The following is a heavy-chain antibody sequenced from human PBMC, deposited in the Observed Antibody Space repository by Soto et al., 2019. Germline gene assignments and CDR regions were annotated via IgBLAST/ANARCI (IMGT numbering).Heavy chain of an antibody. CDR2: LYTMGST. Sequence: QVQLQESGPGLVKSSETLSLTCTVSGGSISGYYWSWIRQPAGKGLEWIGRLYTMGSTNYNPSLQRRVTMSVDTSKNECSLKVSSVTAADTAVYFCARVRDYGLGTNRHYYGMDVWGQGTTVTVSS. CDR3: ARVRDYGLGTNRHYYGMDV. J-gene: IGHJ6*02. CDR1: GGSISGYY. D-gene: IGHD3-10*01. V-gene: IGHV4-4*07.